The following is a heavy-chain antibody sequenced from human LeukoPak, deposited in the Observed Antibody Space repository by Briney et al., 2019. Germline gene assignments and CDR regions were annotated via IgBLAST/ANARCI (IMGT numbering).Heavy chain of an antibody. CDR2: IIPIFGTA. CDR1: GGTFSSYA. Sequence: ASVKVSCKASGGTFSSYAISWVRQAPGQGLEWMGGIIPIFGTANYAQKFQGRVTITADKSTSTAYMELSSLRSEDTAVYYCARDNCSGGSCYSGTSFDIWGQGTMVTVSS. V-gene: IGHV1-69*06. J-gene: IGHJ3*02. D-gene: IGHD2-15*01. CDR3: ARDNCSGGSCYSGTSFDI.